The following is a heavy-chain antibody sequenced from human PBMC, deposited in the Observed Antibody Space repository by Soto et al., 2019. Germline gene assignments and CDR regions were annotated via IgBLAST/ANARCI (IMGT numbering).Heavy chain of an antibody. CDR2: IRSKANSYAT. CDR1: GFTFSGSA. Sequence: PGGSLRLSCAASGFTFSGSAMHWVRQASGKGLEWVGRIRSKANSYATAYAASVKGRFTISRDDSKNTAYLQMNSLKTEDTAVYYCTRPISDYGVNWFDPWGQGTLVTVS. CDR3: TRPISDYGVNWFDP. V-gene: IGHV3-73*01. J-gene: IGHJ5*02. D-gene: IGHD4-17*01.